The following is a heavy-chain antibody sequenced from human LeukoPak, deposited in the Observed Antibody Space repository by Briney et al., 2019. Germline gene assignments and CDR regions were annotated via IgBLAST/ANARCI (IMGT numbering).Heavy chain of an antibody. CDR3: AKDIRYNDNWFDP. CDR2: ISGDGGST. J-gene: IGHJ5*02. V-gene: IGHV3-43*02. Sequence: TGGSLRLSCAASGFTFDDYAMHWVRQAPGKGLEWVSLISGDGGSTYYADSVKGRFTISRDNSKNSLYLQMNSLRTEDTALYYRAKDIRYNDNWFDPWGQGTLVTVSS. CDR1: GFTFDDYA. D-gene: IGHD1-14*01.